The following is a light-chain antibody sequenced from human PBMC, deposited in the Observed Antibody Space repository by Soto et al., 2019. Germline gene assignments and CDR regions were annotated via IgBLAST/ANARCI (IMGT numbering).Light chain of an antibody. CDR3: RHYASDPGA. J-gene: IGKJ1*01. V-gene: IGKV1-5*03. Sequence: IKMTQNPSTLFGSVGDSVTLTWRASQTSSSWVSWYQQKPGKAPQLLIYKASTLKRGGPSMFSGSGSGTEFTLTSSSLKPADFATYSCRHYASDPGACGRGTKVDIK. CDR1: QTSSSW. CDR2: KAS.